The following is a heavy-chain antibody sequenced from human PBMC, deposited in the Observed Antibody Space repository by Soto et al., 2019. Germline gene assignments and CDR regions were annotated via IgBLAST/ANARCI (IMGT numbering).Heavy chain of an antibody. Sequence: VGSLRLSCTASGSTFSSYGMHWVRQAPGKGLEWVAAISYHGSNKYYADSVKGRFTISRDNSKNTLYLQMNSLRAENTAVYYCAKNLGWYITIFGVSSIYGMDVWGQGTTVTVSS. D-gene: IGHD3-3*01. CDR1: GSTFSSYG. J-gene: IGHJ6*02. CDR3: AKNLGWYITIFGVSSIYGMDV. CDR2: ISYHGSNK. V-gene: IGHV3-30*18.